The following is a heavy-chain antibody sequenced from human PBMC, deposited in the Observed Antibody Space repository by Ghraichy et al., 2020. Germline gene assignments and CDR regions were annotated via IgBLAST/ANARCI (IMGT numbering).Heavy chain of an antibody. V-gene: IGHV3-21*01. D-gene: IGHD2-2*01. Sequence: LSLTCAASGFTFSSYSMNWVRQAPGKGLEWVSSISSSSSYIYYADSVKGRFTISRDNAKNSLYLQMNSLRAEDTAVYYCAREAVVVPAAAHFDYWGQGTLVTVSS. J-gene: IGHJ4*02. CDR3: AREAVVVPAAAHFDY. CDR2: ISSSSSYI. CDR1: GFTFSSYS.